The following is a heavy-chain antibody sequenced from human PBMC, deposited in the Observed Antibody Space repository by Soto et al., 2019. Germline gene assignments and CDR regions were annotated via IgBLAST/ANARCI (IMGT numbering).Heavy chain of an antibody. CDR3: ARGTYFDY. CDR2: ISAYNDHT. Sequence: QVQLVQSGTEVKKPGASVKVSCKASGYIMTTYGVSWVRQAPGQGLEWVGWISAYNDHTNYAQKFQGRVTMTTDTSTSTAYMELRSLRSDDTAVYYCARGTYFDYWDQGTLVTVSS. CDR1: GYIMTTYG. V-gene: IGHV1-18*01. D-gene: IGHD1-1*01. J-gene: IGHJ4*02.